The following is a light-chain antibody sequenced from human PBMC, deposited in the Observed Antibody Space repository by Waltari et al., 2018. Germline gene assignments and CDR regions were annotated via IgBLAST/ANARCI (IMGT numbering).Light chain of an antibody. CDR1: TSDAGQYNL. Sequence: QSALTQPASVSGSPGQSITIPCTGTTSDAGQYNLVSWYQQHPGKAPKVMIYEVSKRPSGVSNRFSGSKSGNTASLTISGLQAEDEADYYCCSYVRSTWVFGGGTKLTVL. V-gene: IGLV2-23*02. J-gene: IGLJ3*02. CDR2: EVS. CDR3: CSYVRSTWV.